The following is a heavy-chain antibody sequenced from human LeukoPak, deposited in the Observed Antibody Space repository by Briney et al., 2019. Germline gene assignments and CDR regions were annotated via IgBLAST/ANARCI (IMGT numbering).Heavy chain of an antibody. V-gene: IGHV3-21*01. CDR3: ARGDSSGYSSSVYFQH. D-gene: IGHD3-22*01. CDR1: GFTFSSYS. Sequence: PGGSLRLSCAASGFTFSSYSMNWVRQAPGKGLEWVSSISSSSSFIYYADSVKGRFTISRDNAKNPLYLQMNSLRGEDTAVYYCARGDSSGYSSSVYFQHWGQGTLVTVSS. J-gene: IGHJ1*01. CDR2: ISSSSSFI.